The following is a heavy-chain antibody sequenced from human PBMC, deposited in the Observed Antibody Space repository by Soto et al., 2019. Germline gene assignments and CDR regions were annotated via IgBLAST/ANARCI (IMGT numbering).Heavy chain of an antibody. J-gene: IGHJ6*02. CDR2: MNPNSGNT. CDR1: GYTFTSYD. V-gene: IGHV1-8*01. CDR3: ARDHSSGWYGPYYYYGMDV. D-gene: IGHD6-19*01. Sequence: QVQLVQSGAEVKKPGASVKVSCKASGYTFTSYDINWVRQATGQGLEWMGWMNPNSGNTGYAQKFQGRVTMTRNPSISTAYMELSSLRYEDTAVYYCARDHSSGWYGPYYYYGMDVWGQGTTVTVSS.